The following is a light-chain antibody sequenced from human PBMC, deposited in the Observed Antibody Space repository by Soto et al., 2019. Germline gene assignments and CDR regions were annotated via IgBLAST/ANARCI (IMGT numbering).Light chain of an antibody. CDR2: GAS. CDR1: QSVSSSY. Sequence: EIVLTQSPGTLSLSPGERATLSCRASQSVSSSYLAWYQQKPGQAPRLIIYGASSRATGIPYRFSGSGSGTAFTLTISRLEPEDLAAYYCQQYGSAPRRTFDRGTKVEIK. CDR3: QQYGSAPRRT. J-gene: IGKJ4*01. V-gene: IGKV3-20*01.